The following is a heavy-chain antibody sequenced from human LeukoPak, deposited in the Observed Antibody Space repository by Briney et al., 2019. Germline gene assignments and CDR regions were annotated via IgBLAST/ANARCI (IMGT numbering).Heavy chain of an antibody. CDR3: ARNTGFFDY. D-gene: IGHD5-18*01. V-gene: IGHV4-38-2*02. CDR2: IYHSGST. Sequence: SETLSLTCTVSGYSISSGYYWGWIRQPPGKGLEWIGSIYHSGSTYYNPSLKSRVTISVDTSKNQFSLKLSSVTAADTAVYYCARNTGFFDYWGQGTLVTVSS. J-gene: IGHJ4*02. CDR1: GYSISSGYY.